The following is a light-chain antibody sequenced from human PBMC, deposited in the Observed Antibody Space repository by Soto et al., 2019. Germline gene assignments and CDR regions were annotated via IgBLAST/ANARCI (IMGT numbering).Light chain of an antibody. V-gene: IGKV3-20*01. CDR3: QQYGSSRWT. CDR1: QSVSSSY. J-gene: IGKJ1*01. CDR2: GAS. Sequence: IVLTQSPGTLSLSPGEGATLSCRASQSVSSSYLAWYQQKPGQAPRILLYGASSRDTGIPDRFSGSGSRTDFTLTISRLETEDFQVDYCQQYGSSRWTFGQGTKVDIK.